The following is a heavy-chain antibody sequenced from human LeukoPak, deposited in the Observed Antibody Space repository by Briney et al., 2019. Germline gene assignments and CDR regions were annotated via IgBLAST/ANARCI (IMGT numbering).Heavy chain of an antibody. V-gene: IGHV3-30*04. D-gene: IGHD5-18*01. CDR3: ARYYSYGNY. CDR1: DFTFSSYA. J-gene: IGHJ4*02. CDR2: ISYDGSNK. Sequence: GRYLRLYCAASDFTFSSYAMHWVRQAPGKGLEGVADISYDGSNKYYADSVKGRFTLSRDNSKNTLYLQMNSLRAEDTAVYYCARYYSYGNYWGQGTLVTVSS.